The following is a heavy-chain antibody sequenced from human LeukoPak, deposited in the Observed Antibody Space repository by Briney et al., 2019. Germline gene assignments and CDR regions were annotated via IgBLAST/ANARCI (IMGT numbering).Heavy chain of an antibody. J-gene: IGHJ6*03. CDR1: GFTFSSYA. V-gene: IGHV3-30*09. D-gene: IGHD1-7*01. CDR2: ISYDGSNK. Sequence: GGSLRLSCAASGFTFSSYAMHWVRQAPVKGLEWVAVISYDGSNKYYADSVKGRFAISRDNSKNTLYLQMNSLRAEDTAVYYCARDGLSGWNFRRGYYMDVWGKGTTVTVSS. CDR3: ARDGLSGWNFRRGYYMDV.